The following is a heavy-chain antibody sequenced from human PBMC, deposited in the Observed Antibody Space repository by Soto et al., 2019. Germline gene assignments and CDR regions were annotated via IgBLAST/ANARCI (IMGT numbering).Heavy chain of an antibody. CDR1: GFKFSNYA. V-gene: IGHV3-23*01. CDR2: ISATGGGT. J-gene: IGHJ4*02. D-gene: IGHD3-16*01. Sequence: PGGSLRISCAACGFKFSNYAMSWVRQAPGKGLEWISLISATGGGTYYADSVKGRFTISRDNSHNTLYLQVHSLTAEDTAVYYCAKDRRAGGNSAFYFDFCGQGAQVTVSS. CDR3: AKDRRAGGNSAFYFDF.